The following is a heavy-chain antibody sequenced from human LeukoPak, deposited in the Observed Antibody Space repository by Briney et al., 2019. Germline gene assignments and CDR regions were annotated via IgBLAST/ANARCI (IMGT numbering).Heavy chain of an antibody. J-gene: IGHJ4*02. V-gene: IGHV4-59*08. CDR1: GGSISSYY. CDR3: ARHKGYSTSSGVDS. Sequence: KPSETLSLTCTVSGGSISSYYWSWIRQPPGKGLEWIGYIYYSGSTNYNPSLKSRITISVDTSKNQFSLKLSSVTAADTAVYYCARHKGYSTSSGVDSWGQGTLVTVSS. D-gene: IGHD6-6*01. CDR2: IYYSGST.